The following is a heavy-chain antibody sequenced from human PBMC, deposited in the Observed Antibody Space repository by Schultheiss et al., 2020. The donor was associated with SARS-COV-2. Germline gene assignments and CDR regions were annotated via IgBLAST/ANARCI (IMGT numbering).Heavy chain of an antibody. CDR1: GFTFSSYN. D-gene: IGHD5-12*01. Sequence: GESLKISCAASGFTFSSYNMNWVRQAPGKGLEWVSVIYSGGSTYYADSVKGRFTISRDNSKNTLYLQMNSLRAEDTAVYYCARRVATGWHFDLWGRGTLVTVSS. V-gene: IGHV3-66*02. J-gene: IGHJ2*01. CDR3: ARRVATGWHFDL. CDR2: IYSGGST.